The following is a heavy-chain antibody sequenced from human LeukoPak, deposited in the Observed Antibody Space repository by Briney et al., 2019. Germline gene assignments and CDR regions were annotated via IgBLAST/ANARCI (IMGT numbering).Heavy chain of an antibody. CDR2: IYSGGST. Sequence: GGSLRLSCAASGFTVSSNYMSWVRQAPGKGLEWVSVIYSGGSTYYADSVKGRFTISRDNSKNTLYLQMNSLRAEDTAVYYCARAPDSYYYDGEVAQHWGQGTLVTVSS. V-gene: IGHV3-66*01. D-gene: IGHD3-22*01. J-gene: IGHJ1*01. CDR3: ARAPDSYYYDGEVAQH. CDR1: GFTVSSNY.